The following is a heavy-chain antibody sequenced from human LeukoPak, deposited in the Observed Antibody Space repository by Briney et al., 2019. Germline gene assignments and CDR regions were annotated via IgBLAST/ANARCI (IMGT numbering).Heavy chain of an antibody. D-gene: IGHD4-23*01. CDR3: ARRFFYGGYDY. Sequence: SETLSLTCTVSGGSIGSYYWSWIRQPPGKGLEWIGHIYDTSYTDYNPSVKGRVSISVDTSKNQFSLKLSSVTAADTAVYYCARRFFYGGYDYWGQGTLVTVSS. J-gene: IGHJ4*02. V-gene: IGHV4-59*08. CDR1: GGSIGSYY. CDR2: IYDTSYT.